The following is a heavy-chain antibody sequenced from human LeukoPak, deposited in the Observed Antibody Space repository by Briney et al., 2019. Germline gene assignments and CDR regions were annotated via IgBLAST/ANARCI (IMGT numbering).Heavy chain of an antibody. CDR3: ARHVTMVSTPLRFDV. Sequence: SETLSLTCTVSGGSISRNNFYGGLLRQPPGKGLEWIRSTYSGGSTFYNPSLKSRVPLSVDTSKNQFSLKLSSLAAAHTAVYSSARHVTMVSTPLRFDVWGQGTMVTVSS. J-gene: IGHJ3*01. CDR2: TYSGGST. D-gene: IGHD4/OR15-4a*01. V-gene: IGHV4-39*01. CDR1: GGSISRNNFY.